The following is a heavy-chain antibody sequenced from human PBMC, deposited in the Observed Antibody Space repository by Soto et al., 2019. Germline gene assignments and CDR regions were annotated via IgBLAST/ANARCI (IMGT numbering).Heavy chain of an antibody. CDR3: AKKGHPRGNKDVAVDY. CDR1: GFTFSSYA. V-gene: IGHV3-23*01. CDR2: ISGSGGST. Sequence: GGSLRLSCAASGFTFSSYAMSWVRQAPGKGLEWVSAISGSGGSTYYADSVKGRFTISRDNSKNTLFLQMNSLRAEDTAVYYCAKKGHPRGNKDVAVDYWGQGTLVTVSS. D-gene: IGHD3-16*01. J-gene: IGHJ4*02.